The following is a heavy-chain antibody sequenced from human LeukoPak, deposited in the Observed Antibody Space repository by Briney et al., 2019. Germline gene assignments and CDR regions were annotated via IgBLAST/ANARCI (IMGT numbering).Heavy chain of an antibody. CDR2: IIPILGIA. Sequence: SVKVSCKASGGTFSSYAISWVRQAPGQGLEWMGRIIPILGIANYAQKFQGRVTITADKSTSTAYMELSSLRSEDTAVYYCAGPATTVVNDAFDIWGQGIMVTVSS. D-gene: IGHD4-23*01. CDR3: AGPATTVVNDAFDI. CDR1: GGTFSSYA. J-gene: IGHJ3*02. V-gene: IGHV1-69*04.